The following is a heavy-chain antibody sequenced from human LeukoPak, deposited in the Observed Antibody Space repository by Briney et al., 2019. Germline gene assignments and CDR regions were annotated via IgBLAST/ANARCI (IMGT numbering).Heavy chain of an antibody. CDR3: AKALWSGYYDY. Sequence: GSLRLSCEASGFTFSSYWMSWVRQAPGKGLEWVANIKTDGSEKYYVDSVKGRFTISRDNAKNSLYLQMNSLRAEDTAVYYCAKALWSGYYDYWGQGTLVTVSS. CDR2: IKTDGSEK. D-gene: IGHD3-3*01. J-gene: IGHJ4*02. CDR1: GFTFSSYW. V-gene: IGHV3-7*03.